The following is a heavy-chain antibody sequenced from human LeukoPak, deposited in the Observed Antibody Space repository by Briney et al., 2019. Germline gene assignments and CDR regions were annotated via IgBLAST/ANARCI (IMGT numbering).Heavy chain of an antibody. CDR2: IYHSGST. CDR1: GYSISSGYY. CDR3: ARDLTMIVVVMGYFDY. D-gene: IGHD3-22*01. J-gene: IGHJ4*02. V-gene: IGHV4-38-2*02. Sequence: SETLSLTCAVSGYSISSGYYWGWIRQPPGKGLEWIGSIYHSGSTYYNPSLKSRVTISVDTPKNQFSLKLSSVTAADTAVYYCARDLTMIVVVMGYFDYWGQGTLVTVSS.